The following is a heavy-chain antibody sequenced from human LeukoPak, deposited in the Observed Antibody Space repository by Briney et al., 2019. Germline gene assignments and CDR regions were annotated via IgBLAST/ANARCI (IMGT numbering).Heavy chain of an antibody. V-gene: IGHV3-53*01. CDR3: ASSTHMARGVVPFDY. CDR2: IYNGGSGGSA. Sequence: PGGSLRLSCAVSGFIVSSNHMSWVRQAPGKGLEWVSVIYNGGSGGSAYYADSVKGRFTISRDNSKNTLYLQMNSLRAEDTAVYYCASSTHMARGVVPFDYWGQGTLVTVSS. CDR1: GFIVSSNH. J-gene: IGHJ4*02. D-gene: IGHD3-10*01.